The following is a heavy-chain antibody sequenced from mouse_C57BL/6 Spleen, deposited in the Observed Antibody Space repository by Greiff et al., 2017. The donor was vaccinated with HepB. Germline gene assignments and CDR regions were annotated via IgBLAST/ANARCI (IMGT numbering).Heavy chain of an antibody. CDR3: TGSYGNYEAY. CDR1: GFTFSNYW. D-gene: IGHD2-1*01. V-gene: IGHV6-3*01. CDR2: IRLKSDNYAT. Sequence: EVKLVESGGGLVQPGGSMKLSCVASGFTFSNYWMNWVRQSPEKGLEWVAQIRLKSDNYATHYAESVKGRFTISRDDSKSSVYLQMNNLRAEDTGIYYCTGSYGNYEAYWGQGTLVTVSA. J-gene: IGHJ3*01.